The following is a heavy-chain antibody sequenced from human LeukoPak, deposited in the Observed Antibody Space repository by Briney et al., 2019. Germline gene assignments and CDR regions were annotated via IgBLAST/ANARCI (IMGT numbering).Heavy chain of an antibody. Sequence: GGSLRLSCAASGFTFSSYAMSWVRQAPGKGLEWVSSISSSSSYIYYADSVKGRFTISRDNAKNSLYLQMNSLRAEDTAVYYCARDGEAVAGLDYWGQGTLVTVSS. CDR3: ARDGEAVAGLDY. CDR1: GFTFSSYA. D-gene: IGHD6-19*01. CDR2: ISSSSSYI. J-gene: IGHJ4*02. V-gene: IGHV3-21*01.